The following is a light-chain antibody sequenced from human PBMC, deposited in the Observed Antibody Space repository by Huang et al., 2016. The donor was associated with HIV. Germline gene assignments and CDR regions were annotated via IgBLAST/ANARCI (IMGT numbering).Light chain of an antibody. CDR1: RGISNS. J-gene: IGKJ1*01. CDR2: AAS. Sequence: DIQMTQSPSPLSASVGDRVTITCRASRGISNSLAWYQQKPGKAPKLLLYAASTLESGVPSRFSGSGSGTDYTLTSSSLQPEDFATYYCQQYYTIRAFGQGTKVEIK. V-gene: IGKV1-NL1*01. CDR3: QQYYTIRA.